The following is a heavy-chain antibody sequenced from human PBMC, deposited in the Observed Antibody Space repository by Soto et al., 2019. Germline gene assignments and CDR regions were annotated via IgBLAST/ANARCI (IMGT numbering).Heavy chain of an antibody. Sequence: QVQLVESGGGVVQPGRSLRLSCAASGFTFSSYGMHWVRQAPGKGLEWVAVISYDGSNKYYADSVKGRFTISRDNSKNTLYLQMNSLRAEDTDVYYCPKDRGIAVAADYWGPGTLVTVSS. CDR1: GFTFSSYG. CDR2: ISYDGSNK. D-gene: IGHD6-19*01. J-gene: IGHJ4*02. V-gene: IGHV3-30*18. CDR3: PKDRGIAVAADY.